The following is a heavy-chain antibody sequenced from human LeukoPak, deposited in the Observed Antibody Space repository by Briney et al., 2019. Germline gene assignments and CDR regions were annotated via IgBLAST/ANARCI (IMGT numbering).Heavy chain of an antibody. CDR1: GGSISSYY. D-gene: IGHD1-26*01. CDR2: IYSSRTT. CDR3: ARLSGSQTTPY. J-gene: IGHJ4*02. V-gene: IGHV4-59*08. Sequence: SETLSLTCTVSGGSISSYYWSWMGQPPPKGLEWIGYIYSSRTTNYNPSRKGRVTMSVDTSKNQFPLKLSSVTAADPAVYYCARLSGSQTTPYWGQGTLVTVSS.